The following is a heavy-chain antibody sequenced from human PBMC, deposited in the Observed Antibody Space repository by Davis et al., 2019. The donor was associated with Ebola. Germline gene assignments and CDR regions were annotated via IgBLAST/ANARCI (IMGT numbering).Heavy chain of an antibody. Sequence: GGSLRLSCAASGFTFSSYSMNWVRQAPGKGLEWVSSISSSSSYIYYADSVKGRFTISRDNAKKSLYLQMNSLRAEDTAVYYCARERAAAYFDYWGQGTLVTVSS. D-gene: IGHD6-13*01. J-gene: IGHJ4*02. CDR2: ISSSSSYI. CDR3: ARERAAAYFDY. CDR1: GFTFSSYS. V-gene: IGHV3-21*01.